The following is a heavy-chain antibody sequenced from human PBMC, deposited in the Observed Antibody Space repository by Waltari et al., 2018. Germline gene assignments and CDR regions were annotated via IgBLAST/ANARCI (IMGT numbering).Heavy chain of an antibody. CDR3: VRGYPDIVATISDY. CDR2: FYKSGTT. V-gene: IGHV4-39*07. Sequence: QLQLQESGPGLVKPSETLSLTCTVSRSSIRNNNYYWGWVRQPPGKGLEWIVSFYKSGTTYYHPSLKSRVTISVGTSNNQFSLKLNSVTAADTAVYYCVRGYPDIVATISDYWGQGTLVIVSS. J-gene: IGHJ4*02. D-gene: IGHD5-12*01. CDR1: RSSIRNNNYY.